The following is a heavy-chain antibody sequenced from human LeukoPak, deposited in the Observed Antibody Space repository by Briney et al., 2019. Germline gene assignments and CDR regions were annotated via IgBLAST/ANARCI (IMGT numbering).Heavy chain of an antibody. Sequence: SETLSLTCTVSGGSISSYYWSWIRQPPGKGLEWIGYIYYSGSTNYNPSLKSRVTISVDTSKNQFSLKLSSVTAADTAVYYCSRTDLPSDAFDIWGQGTMVTASS. V-gene: IGHV4-59*01. D-gene: IGHD2-21*02. J-gene: IGHJ3*02. CDR1: GGSISSYY. CDR3: SRTDLPSDAFDI. CDR2: IYYSGST.